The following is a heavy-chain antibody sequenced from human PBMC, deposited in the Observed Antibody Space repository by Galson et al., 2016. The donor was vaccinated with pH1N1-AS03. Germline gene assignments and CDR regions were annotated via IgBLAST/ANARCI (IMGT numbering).Heavy chain of an antibody. Sequence: SVKVSCKASGYTFSNFGMPWVRQAPGQGLEWMGWISPQNGNTQYAQSLEGRVTMTTDTSTSTAYMELWSLTYDDTAVYYCARAAPFDPWGQGTLVIVSS. CDR1: GYTFSNFG. CDR3: ARAAPFDP. V-gene: IGHV1-18*04. D-gene: IGHD2-15*01. CDR2: ISPQNGNT. J-gene: IGHJ5*02.